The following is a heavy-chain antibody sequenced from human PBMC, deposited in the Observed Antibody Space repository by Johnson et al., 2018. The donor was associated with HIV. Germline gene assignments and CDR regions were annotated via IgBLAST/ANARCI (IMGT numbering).Heavy chain of an antibody. CDR3: ASALCTWGAFDI. CDR1: GFIFSSYD. CDR2: IGAAGDT. J-gene: IGHJ3*02. Sequence: VQLVESGGGWVQPGGSLRLSCAASGFIFSSYDMHWVRQVTGKGLEWVSAIGAAGDTYYPGSVKGRFTISRDNSKNTLYLQMNSLSAEDTAVYYCASALCTWGAFDIWGQGTMVTVSS. V-gene: IGHV3-13*01. D-gene: IGHD2-8*01.